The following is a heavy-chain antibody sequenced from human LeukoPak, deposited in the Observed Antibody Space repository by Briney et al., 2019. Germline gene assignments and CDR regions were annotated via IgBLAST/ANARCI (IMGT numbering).Heavy chain of an antibody. V-gene: IGHV3-23*01. CDR3: AKEHLPGIVVTDRDY. D-gene: IGHD6-19*01. Sequence: GGSLRLSCAASGFTFSSYGMSWVSQAPGKGREWVSAISGSGGSTYYADSVKGRFTISRDNSKNTLYLQISGLRAEDTAVYYCAKEHLPGIVVTDRDYWGQGTLVTVSS. J-gene: IGHJ4*02. CDR1: GFTFSSYG. CDR2: ISGSGGST.